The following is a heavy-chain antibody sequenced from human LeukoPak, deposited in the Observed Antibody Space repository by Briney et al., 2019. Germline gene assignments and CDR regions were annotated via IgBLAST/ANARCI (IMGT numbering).Heavy chain of an antibody. J-gene: IGHJ4*02. CDR3: ARLAAKDYYDFWSGHRYYFDY. CDR1: GGSFSGYY. CDR2: INHSGST. D-gene: IGHD3-3*01. V-gene: IGHV4-34*01. Sequence: PSETLSLTCAVYGGSFSGYYWSWIRQPPGKGLEWIGEINHSGSTNYNPSLKSRVTISVDASENQFSLKLSSVTAADTAVYYCARLAAKDYYDFWSGHRYYFDYWGQGTLVTVSS.